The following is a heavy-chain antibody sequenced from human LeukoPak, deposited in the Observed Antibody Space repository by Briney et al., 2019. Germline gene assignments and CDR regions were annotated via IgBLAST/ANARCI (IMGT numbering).Heavy chain of an antibody. CDR2: VYSSGST. CDR3: ARDHYYNSSGYTFGY. J-gene: IGHJ4*02. CDR1: GGSISSYY. Sequence: SETLSLTCTVSGGSISSYYWSWIRQPPGKGLEWIGYVYSSGSTNYSPSLKGRVTISVDTSKNQFSLRLSSVTAADTAVYYCARDHYYNSSGYTFGYWGQGTLVTVSS. V-gene: IGHV4-59*01. D-gene: IGHD3-22*01.